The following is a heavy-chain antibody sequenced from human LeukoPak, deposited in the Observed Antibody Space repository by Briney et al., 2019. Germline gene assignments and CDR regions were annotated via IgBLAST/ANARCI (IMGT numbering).Heavy chain of an antibody. CDR2: IYTSGST. Sequence: SETLSLTCTVSGGSISSYYWSWIRQPAGKGLEWIGRIYTSGSTKYNPSLKSRVTMSVDTSKNQFSLKLSSVTAADTAVYYCARWQSGYSSSWIDYWGQGTLVTVSS. V-gene: IGHV4-4*07. CDR3: ARWQSGYSSSWIDY. CDR1: GGSISSYY. J-gene: IGHJ4*02. D-gene: IGHD6-13*01.